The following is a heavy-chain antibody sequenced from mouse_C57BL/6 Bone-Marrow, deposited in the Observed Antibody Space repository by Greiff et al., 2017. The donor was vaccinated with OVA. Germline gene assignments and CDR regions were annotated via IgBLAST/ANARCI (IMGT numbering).Heavy chain of an antibody. Sequence: QVQLQQSGAELARPGASVKLSCKASGYTFTSYGISWVKQRTGQGLEWIGEIYPRSGNTYYNEKFKGKATLTADKSSSTAYMELRSLTSEDAAVYFCARGGIYYEDFDYWGQGTTLTVSS. CDR3: ARGGIYYEDFDY. CDR2: IYPRSGNT. V-gene: IGHV1-81*01. D-gene: IGHD2-4*01. CDR1: GYTFTSYG. J-gene: IGHJ2*01.